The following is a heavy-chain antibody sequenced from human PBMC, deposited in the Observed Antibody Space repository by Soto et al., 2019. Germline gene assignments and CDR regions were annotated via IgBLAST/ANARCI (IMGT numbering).Heavy chain of an antibody. J-gene: IGHJ6*02. V-gene: IGHV3-30*18. Sequence: PGGSLRLSCAASGFTFSSYGMHWVRQAPGKGQEWVAVISYDGSNKYYADSVKGRFTISRDNSKNTLYLQMNSLRAEDTAVYYCAKDKRCSGGSCYSNYYYGMDVWGQGTTVTVSS. CDR3: AKDKRCSGGSCYSNYYYGMDV. CDR2: ISYDGSNK. D-gene: IGHD2-15*01. CDR1: GFTFSSYG.